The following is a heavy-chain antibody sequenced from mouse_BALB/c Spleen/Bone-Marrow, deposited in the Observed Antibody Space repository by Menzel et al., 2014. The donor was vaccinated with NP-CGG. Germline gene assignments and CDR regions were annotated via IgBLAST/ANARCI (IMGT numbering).Heavy chain of an antibody. V-gene: IGHV1S81*02. CDR1: GYTFTSYY. Sequence: VQLQQSGAELVKPGASVESSCKASGYTFTSYYMYWVKQRPGQGLEWIGEINHSNGYTNFNEKFKSKATLTVDKSSSTAYMQLSSLTSEDSAVYYCTREGAYWGQGTPVTVSA. CDR3: TREGAY. CDR2: INHSNGYT. J-gene: IGHJ3*01.